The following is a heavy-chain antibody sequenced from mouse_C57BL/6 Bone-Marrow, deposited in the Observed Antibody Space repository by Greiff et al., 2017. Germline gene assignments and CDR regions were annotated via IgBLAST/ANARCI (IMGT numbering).Heavy chain of an antibody. D-gene: IGHD4-1*01. CDR3: ARRHWAWFAY. CDR2: ISSGGSYT. CDR1: GFTFSSYG. J-gene: IGHJ3*01. V-gene: IGHV5-6*01. Sequence: EVQVVESGGDLVKPGGSLQLSCAASGFTFSSYGMSWVRQTPDKRLEWVATISSGGSYTYYPDSVKGRFTISRDNAKNTLYLQMSSLKSEDTAMYYCARRHWAWFAYWGQGTLVTVSA.